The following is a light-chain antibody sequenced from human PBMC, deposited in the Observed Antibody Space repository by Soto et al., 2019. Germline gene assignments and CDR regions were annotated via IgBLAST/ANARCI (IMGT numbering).Light chain of an antibody. J-gene: IGLJ1*01. CDR2: DVS. CDR1: GSDVGGYNY. Sequence: QSVLTQPASVSGSPGQSTTISCTGTGSDVGGYNYVSWYQQHPGKAPKLMIYDVSNRPSGVSNHFSGSKSGNTASLTFSGLQAEDEADYYCSSYTSSSTRVFGTGTKVTVL. CDR3: SSYTSSSTRV. V-gene: IGLV2-14*01.